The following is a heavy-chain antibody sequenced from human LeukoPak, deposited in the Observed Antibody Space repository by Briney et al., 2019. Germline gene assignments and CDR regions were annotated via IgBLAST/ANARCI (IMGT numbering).Heavy chain of an antibody. CDR2: IWYDGSNK. Sequence: PGGSLRLSCAASGFTFSSHGMHWVRQAPAKGLEWVAVIWYDGSNKYYADSVKGRFTISKDNSKNTLYLQMNSLRAEDTAVYYFARVGGIRGLSYWGQGTLVTVSS. CDR1: GFTFSSHG. D-gene: IGHD3-10*01. J-gene: IGHJ4*02. CDR3: ARVGGIRGLSY. V-gene: IGHV3-33*01.